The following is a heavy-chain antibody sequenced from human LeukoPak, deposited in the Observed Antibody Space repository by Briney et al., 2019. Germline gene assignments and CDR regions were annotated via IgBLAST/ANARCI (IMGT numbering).Heavy chain of an antibody. V-gene: IGHV1-69*13. CDR3: ARDRTVAGFHLEAY. CDR2: IIPIFGTA. CDR1: GGTFISYA. J-gene: IGHJ4*02. Sequence: ASVKVSCKAPGGTFISYAISWVRQAPGQGLEWMGGIIPIFGTANYAQKFQGRVTITADESTSTAYMELRSLRSDDTAVYFCARDRTVAGFHLEAYWGQGTLVTVSS. D-gene: IGHD6-19*01.